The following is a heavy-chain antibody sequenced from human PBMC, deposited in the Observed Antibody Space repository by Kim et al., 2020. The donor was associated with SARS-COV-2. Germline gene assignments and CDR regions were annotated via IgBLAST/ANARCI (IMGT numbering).Heavy chain of an antibody. D-gene: IGHD6-19*01. CDR3: AKDGYSSSWHLGYSSGWYRFYYYGMDV. V-gene: IGHV3-23*01. J-gene: IGHJ6*02. Sequence: GGSLRLSCAASGFTFSSYAMSWVRQAPGKGLEWVSAISGSGGSTYYADSVKGRFTISRDNSKNTLYLQMNSLRAEDTAVYYCAKDGYSSSWHLGYSSGWYRFYYYGMDVWGQGTTVTVSS. CDR1: GFTFSSYA. CDR2: ISGSGGST.